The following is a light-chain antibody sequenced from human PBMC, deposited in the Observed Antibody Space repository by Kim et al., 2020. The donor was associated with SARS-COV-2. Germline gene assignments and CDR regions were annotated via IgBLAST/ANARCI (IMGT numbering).Light chain of an antibody. Sequence: PGESATLTCRASQSVSSYLAWYQQKPGQAPRLLIYDASNRATGLPARFSGSGSGTDFTLTISSLEPEDFAVYYCQQRSNWPRALTFGGGTKVDIK. CDR1: QSVSSY. V-gene: IGKV3-11*01. J-gene: IGKJ4*01. CDR2: DAS. CDR3: QQRSNWPRALT.